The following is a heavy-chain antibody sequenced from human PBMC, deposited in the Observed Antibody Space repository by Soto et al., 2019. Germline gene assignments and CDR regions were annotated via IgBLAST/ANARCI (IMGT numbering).Heavy chain of an antibody. CDR2: IYYSGST. Sequence: QLQLQESGPGLVKPSETLSLTCTVSGGSISSSSYYWGWIRQPPGKGLEWIGSIYYSGSTYYNPSLKSRVTLSVDTSKYQFSLKLGSVTAADTAVYYCARRGSGSYSDYWGQGTLVTVSS. CDR1: GGSISSSSYY. D-gene: IGHD3-10*01. J-gene: IGHJ4*02. CDR3: ARRGSGSYSDY. V-gene: IGHV4-39*01.